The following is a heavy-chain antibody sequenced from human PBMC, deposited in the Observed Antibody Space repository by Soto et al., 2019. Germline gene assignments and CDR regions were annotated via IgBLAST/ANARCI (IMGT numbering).Heavy chain of an antibody. V-gene: IGHV3-30-3*01. J-gene: IGHJ4*02. CDR3: ARPSTYYDFWSGYCDY. CDR1: GFTFSSYA. Sequence: GGSLRLSCAASGFTFSSYAMHWVRQAPGKGLEWVAVISYDGSNKYYADSVKGRFTISRDNSKNTLYLQMNSLRAEDTAVYYCARPSTYYDFWSGYCDYWGQGTLVTVSS. D-gene: IGHD3-3*01. CDR2: ISYDGSNK.